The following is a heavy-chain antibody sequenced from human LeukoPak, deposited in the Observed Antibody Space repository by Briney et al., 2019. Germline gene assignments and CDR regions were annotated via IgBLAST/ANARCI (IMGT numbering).Heavy chain of an antibody. CDR2: ISGSGGST. J-gene: IGHJ4*02. CDR1: GFTFSSYS. CDR3: AKLHSGCSGLDY. V-gene: IGHV3-23*01. D-gene: IGHD6-19*01. Sequence: PGGSLRLSCAASGFTFSSYSMNWVRQAPGKGLEWVSAISGSGGSTYYADSVKGRFTISRDNSKNTPYLQMNSLRAEDTAVYYCAKLHSGCSGLDYWGQGTLVTVSS.